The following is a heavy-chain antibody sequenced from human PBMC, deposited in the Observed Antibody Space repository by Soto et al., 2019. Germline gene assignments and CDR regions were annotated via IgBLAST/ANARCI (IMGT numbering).Heavy chain of an antibody. Sequence: SETLSLTCTVSGGSISSSSYYWGWIRQPPGKGLEWIGSIYYSGSTYYNPSLKSRVTISVDTSKNQFSLKLSSVTAADTAVYYCATRVYDFWSGLLDYWGQGTLVTVSS. V-gene: IGHV4-39*01. D-gene: IGHD3-3*01. CDR3: ATRVYDFWSGLLDY. CDR1: GGSISSSSYY. CDR2: IYYSGST. J-gene: IGHJ4*02.